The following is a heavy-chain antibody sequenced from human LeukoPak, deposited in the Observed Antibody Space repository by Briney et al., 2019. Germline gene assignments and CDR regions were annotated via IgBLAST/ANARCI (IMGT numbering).Heavy chain of an antibody. CDR3: ARGPPRDTAMVANWFDP. J-gene: IGHJ5*02. Sequence: ASVKVSCKASGYTFTSYYMHWVRQAPGQGLEWRGIINPSGGSTSYAQKFQGRVTMTRDTSTTTVYMELSSLRSEDTAVYYCARGPPRDTAMVANWFDPWGQGTLVTVSS. D-gene: IGHD5-18*01. CDR2: INPSGGST. CDR1: GYTFTSYY. V-gene: IGHV1-46*01.